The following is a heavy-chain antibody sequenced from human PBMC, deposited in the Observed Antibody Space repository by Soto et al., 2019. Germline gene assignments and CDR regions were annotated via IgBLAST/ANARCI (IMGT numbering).Heavy chain of an antibody. Sequence: VASVKVSCKASGYTFTSYAMHWVRQAPGQRLEWMGWINAGNGNTKYSQKFQGRVTITRDTSASTAYMELSSLRSEDTAVYYCARDPIDYGDYERYYYGMDVWGQGTTVTVSS. V-gene: IGHV1-3*01. J-gene: IGHJ6*02. CDR2: INAGNGNT. CDR3: ARDPIDYGDYERYYYGMDV. D-gene: IGHD4-17*01. CDR1: GYTFTSYA.